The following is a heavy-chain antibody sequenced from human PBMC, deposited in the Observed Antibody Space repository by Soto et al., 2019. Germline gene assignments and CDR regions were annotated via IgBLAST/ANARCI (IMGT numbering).Heavy chain of an antibody. CDR1: GFTFSGYY. J-gene: IGHJ4*02. V-gene: IGHV3-11*01. CDR3: ARLGSGWSVDY. D-gene: IGHD6-19*01. Sequence: QVQLVESGGGLVKPGGSLRLSCAASGFTFSGYYMSWIRQAPGKGLEWVSYIGGRANSIYYADSVKGRFTISRDNGKISLFLQMNSLRVEDTAVYYSARLGSGWSVDYWGQGTLVTVSS. CDR2: IGGRANSI.